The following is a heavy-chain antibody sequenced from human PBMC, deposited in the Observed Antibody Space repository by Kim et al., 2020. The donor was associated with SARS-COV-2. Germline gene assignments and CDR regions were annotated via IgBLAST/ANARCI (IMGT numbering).Heavy chain of an antibody. CDR3: ARNKNNYYGSGSYYFYFDY. D-gene: IGHD3-10*01. Sequence: GRFPIARDKSKNTLYLQMNSLGAEDTAVYYCARNKNNYYGSGSYYFYFDYWGQGTLVTVSS. V-gene: IGHV3-30*01. J-gene: IGHJ4*02.